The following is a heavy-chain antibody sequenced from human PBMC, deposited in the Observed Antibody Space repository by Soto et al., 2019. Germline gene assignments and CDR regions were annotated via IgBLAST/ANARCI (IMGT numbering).Heavy chain of an antibody. D-gene: IGHD2-8*01. CDR3: ARESKWYGGQYFQD. CDR2: ISGSGDKT. CDR1: GFTFKYYA. V-gene: IGHV3-23*01. J-gene: IGHJ1*01. Sequence: EVQVLQSGGGLAQPGTSLRLSCAASGFTFKYYAMTWVRQAPGKGLEWVSTISGSGDKTDYADSVKGRFRVSRDNSKDALYLQMDSLRAADTALYYCARESKWYGGQYFQDWGQGPLVTVSS.